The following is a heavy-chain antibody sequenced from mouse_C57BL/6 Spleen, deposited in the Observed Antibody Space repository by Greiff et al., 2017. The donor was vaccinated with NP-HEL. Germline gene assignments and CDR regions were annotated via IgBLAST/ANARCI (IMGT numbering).Heavy chain of an antibody. CDR1: GYAFSSSW. Sequence: VQLQQSGPELVKPGASVKISCKASGYAFSSSWMNWVKQRPGKGLEWIGRIYPGDGDTNYNGKFKGKATLTADKSSSTAYMQLSSLTSEDSAVYFWERADYYARDYWGQGTSVTVSS. V-gene: IGHV1-82*01. CDR3: ERADYYARDY. CDR2: IYPGDGDT. J-gene: IGHJ4*01.